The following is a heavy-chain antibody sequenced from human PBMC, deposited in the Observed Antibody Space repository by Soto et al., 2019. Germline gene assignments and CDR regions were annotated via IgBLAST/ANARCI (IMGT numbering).Heavy chain of an antibody. CDR3: AKVAHGDSRDY. V-gene: IGHV3-66*01. Sequence: PGVSPGLSFAASGFTVSSYYMSWVRQAPGKGLEWVSVSYSAGSADFADSVKGRFTISRDNSKNTLYLQVNSLRAEDTAVYYCAKVAHGDSRDYWGQGTLVTVSS. D-gene: IGHD2-21*01. CDR2: SYSAGSA. CDR1: GFTVSSYY. J-gene: IGHJ4*02.